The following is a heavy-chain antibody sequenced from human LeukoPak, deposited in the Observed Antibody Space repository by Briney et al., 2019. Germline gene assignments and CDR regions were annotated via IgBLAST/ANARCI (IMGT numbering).Heavy chain of an antibody. CDR2: IKRDGSEK. D-gene: IGHD4-17*01. V-gene: IGHV3-7*04. CDR3: ARGYGDSIHFDY. Sequence: PVGSLRLPCAASGFTFSYYWMNWVRQAPGQGLEWVANIKRDGSEKYYVDSVQGRFTISRDNTKNSLSLQMNSLRAEDTAVYYCARGYGDSIHFDYWGQGTLVTVSS. CDR1: GFTFSYYW. J-gene: IGHJ4*02.